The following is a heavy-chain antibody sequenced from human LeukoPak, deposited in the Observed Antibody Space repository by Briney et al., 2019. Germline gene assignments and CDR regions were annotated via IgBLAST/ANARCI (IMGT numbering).Heavy chain of an antibody. V-gene: IGHV1-69*05. Sequence: SVKVSCKASGGTFSSYAISWVRQAPGQALEWMGGIIPIFGTANYAQKFQGRVTITTDESTSTAYMELSSLRSEDTAVYYCARGRGHWDTNFAYWGQGTLVTVSS. D-gene: IGHD5-18*01. CDR1: GGTFSSYA. CDR2: IIPIFGTA. CDR3: ARGRGHWDTNFAY. J-gene: IGHJ4*02.